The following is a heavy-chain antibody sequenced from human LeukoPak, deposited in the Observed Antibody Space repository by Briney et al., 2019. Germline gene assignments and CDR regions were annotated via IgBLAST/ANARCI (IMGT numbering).Heavy chain of an antibody. J-gene: IGHJ5*02. Sequence: PSETLSLTCTVSGDSVSSSNFFWGWIRQPPGKGPEWIGSFHYSGSTFYNPSLKSRVTISVDTSKNHFSLKLTSVTAADSAVYYCARHEYEVFPPANWFDPWGQGTLVTVSS. D-gene: IGHD6-6*01. CDR3: ARHEYEVFPPANWFDP. CDR1: GDSVSSSNFF. CDR2: FHYSGST. V-gene: IGHV4-39*02.